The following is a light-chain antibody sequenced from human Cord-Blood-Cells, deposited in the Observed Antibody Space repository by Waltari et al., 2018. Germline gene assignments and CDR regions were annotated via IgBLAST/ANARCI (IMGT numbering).Light chain of an antibody. V-gene: IGKV2D-29*02. CDR1: QSLLHSDGKTY. CDR2: EVS. Sequence: DIVMTQTPLSLSVTPGQPASISCKSSQSLLHSDGKTYLYWYLQETGQSPQLLIYEVSNRFYGVPDRFSGSGSGTDFTLKISRVEAEDVGVYYCMQSIQLPLTFGGGTKVEIK. CDR3: MQSIQLPLT. J-gene: IGKJ4*01.